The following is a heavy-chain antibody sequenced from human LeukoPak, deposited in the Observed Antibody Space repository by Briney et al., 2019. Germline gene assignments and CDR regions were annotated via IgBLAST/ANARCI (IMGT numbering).Heavy chain of an antibody. J-gene: IGHJ4*02. D-gene: IGHD3-10*01. Sequence: SETLSLTCAVSGGSISSNSYYWGWIRQPPGKGLEWIGSIYYSGSTYYNPSLKSRVTISVDTSKDQFSLKLSSVTAADTAVYYCARTRYYYNSRSYGAPCYFDYWGQGTLVTVSS. CDR2: IYYSGST. CDR1: GGSISSNSYY. V-gene: IGHV4-39*01. CDR3: ARTRYYYNSRSYGAPCYFDY.